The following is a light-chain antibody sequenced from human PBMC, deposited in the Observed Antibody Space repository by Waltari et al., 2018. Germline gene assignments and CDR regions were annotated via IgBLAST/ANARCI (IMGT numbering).Light chain of an antibody. CDR1: QDIRNH. V-gene: IGKV1-33*01. J-gene: IGKJ4*01. Sequence: DIHMTQFPSSLSASVGGRVTITCQATQDIRNHLNWYQQKPGKAPKVLVYDASRLQSGVPSRFGGSRSGTYFTFTISSLQAEDAATYYCQQYDKRPLTFGGGTKVDI. CDR3: QQYDKRPLT. CDR2: DAS.